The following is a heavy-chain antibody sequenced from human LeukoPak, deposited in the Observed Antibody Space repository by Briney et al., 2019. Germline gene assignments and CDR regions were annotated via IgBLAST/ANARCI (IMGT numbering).Heavy chain of an antibody. CDR3: ASCYYDSSGRYYFDY. D-gene: IGHD3-22*01. J-gene: IGHJ4*02. CDR2: ISAYNGNT. V-gene: IGHV1-18*01. CDR1: GYTFTSYG. Sequence: GASVKVSCKASGYTFTSYGISWVRQAPGQGLEWMGGISAYNGNTNYAQKLQGRVTMTTDTSTSTAYMELRSLRSDDTAVYYCASCYYDSSGRYYFDYWGQGTLVTVSS.